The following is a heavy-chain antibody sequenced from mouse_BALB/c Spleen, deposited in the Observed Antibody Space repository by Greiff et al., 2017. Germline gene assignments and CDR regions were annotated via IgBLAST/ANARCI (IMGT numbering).Heavy chain of an antibody. CDR1: GFTFSDYY. D-gene: IGHD1-2*01. J-gene: IGHJ3*01. CDR3: ARESNSLLDAY. CDR2: ISDGGSYT. Sequence: DVHLVESGGGLVKPGGSLKLSCAASGFTFSDYYMYWVRQTPEKRLEWVATISDGGSYTYYPDSVKGRFTISRDNAKNNLYLQMSSLKSEDTAMYYCARESNSLLDAYWGQGTLVTVSA. V-gene: IGHV5-4*02.